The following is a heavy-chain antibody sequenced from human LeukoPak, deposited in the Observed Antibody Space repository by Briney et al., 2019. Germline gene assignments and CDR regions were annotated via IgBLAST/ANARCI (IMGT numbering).Heavy chain of an antibody. D-gene: IGHD3-3*01. Sequence: PSETLSLACTVSGGSISSYYWSWIRQPAGKGLEWIGRIYISGSTNYNPSLKSRVTMSVDTSKNQFSLKLSSVTAADTAVYYCAREREYDFWSGLFDYWGQGTLVTVSS. J-gene: IGHJ4*02. CDR1: GGSISSYY. CDR2: IYISGST. V-gene: IGHV4-4*07. CDR3: AREREYDFWSGLFDY.